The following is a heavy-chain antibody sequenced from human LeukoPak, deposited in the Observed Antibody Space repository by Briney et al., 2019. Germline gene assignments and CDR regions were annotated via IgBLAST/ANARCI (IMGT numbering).Heavy chain of an antibody. J-gene: IGHJ4*02. CDR3: ARDEDGAPARNFDS. V-gene: IGHV4-38-2*02. CDR2: ISHSGST. D-gene: IGHD6-13*01. CDR1: GYSISSGYY. Sequence: SETLSLTCTVSGYSISSGYYWVWIRQPPGKGLEWIGSISHSGSTYYNPSLKSRVTISVDTSKNQFSLHLNSVIPEDTAIYYCARDEDGAPARNFDSWGQGILVTVSS.